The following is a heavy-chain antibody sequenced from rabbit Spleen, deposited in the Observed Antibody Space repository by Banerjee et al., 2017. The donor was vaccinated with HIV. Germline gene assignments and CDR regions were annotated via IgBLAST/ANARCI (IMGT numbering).Heavy chain of an antibody. D-gene: IGHD1-1*01. CDR3: ARDVYTIYFRLGL. CDR2: IYITGGST. Sequence: QSVEESGGRLVTPGTPLTLTCTVSGLSLSSTAMSWVRQAPGKGLEWIACIYITGGSTFYANWAKGRFTISETSSTAVTLQMTSLTAADTATYFCARDVYTIYFRLGLWGQGTLVTVS. V-gene: IGHV1S40*01. CDR1: GLSLSSTA. J-gene: IGHJ3*01.